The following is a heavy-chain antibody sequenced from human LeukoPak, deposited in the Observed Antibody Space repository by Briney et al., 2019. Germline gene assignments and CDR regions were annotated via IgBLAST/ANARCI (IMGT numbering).Heavy chain of an antibody. V-gene: IGHV1-69*05. CDR1: GGTFSSYA. CDR2: IIPIFGTA. J-gene: IGHJ3*02. Sequence: GASVKVSCKASGGTFSSYAISWVRQAPGQGLEWMGGIIPIFGTANYAQKFQGRVTITTVESTSTAYMELSSLRSEDTAVYYCARGLGVVPAASAFDIWGQGTMVTVSS. CDR3: ARGLGVVPAASAFDI. D-gene: IGHD2-2*01.